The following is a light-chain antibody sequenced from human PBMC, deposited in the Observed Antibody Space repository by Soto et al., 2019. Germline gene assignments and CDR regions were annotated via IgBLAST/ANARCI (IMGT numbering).Light chain of an antibody. CDR3: CSYAGSYPLYV. CDR1: SSDVGEYMY. V-gene: IGLV2-11*01. J-gene: IGLJ1*01. Sequence: QSALTQPRSVSGSPGQSVTISCTGTSSDVGEYMYVSWYQQEPGKAPKLKIYDVTKRPSGVPDRFSGSKSGNTASLTISGLQAEDEADYYCCSYAGSYPLYVFGTGTQLTVL. CDR2: DVT.